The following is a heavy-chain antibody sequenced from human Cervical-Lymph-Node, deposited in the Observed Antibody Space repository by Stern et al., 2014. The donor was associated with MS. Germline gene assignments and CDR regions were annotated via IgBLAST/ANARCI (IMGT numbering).Heavy chain of an antibody. J-gene: IGHJ4*02. D-gene: IGHD6-13*01. CDR2: IGYDGSNP. CDR1: GFSFSRYA. Sequence: VQLVESGGGVVQPGRSLRLSCAASGFSFSRYAMHWVRQAPGKGLEWVALIGYDGSNPYYADSETGRFTISRDNFKNTLYLQMNSLRAEDTAVYYCASAYSSSHYYFDYWGQGTLVTVSS. CDR3: ASAYSSSHYYFDY. V-gene: IGHV3-33*01.